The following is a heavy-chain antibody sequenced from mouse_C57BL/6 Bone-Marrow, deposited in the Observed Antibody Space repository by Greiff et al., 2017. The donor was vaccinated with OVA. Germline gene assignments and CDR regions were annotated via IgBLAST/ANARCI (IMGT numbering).Heavy chain of an antibody. D-gene: IGHD1-1*01. CDR1: GFTFSDYG. J-gene: IGHJ4*01. V-gene: IGHV5-17*01. CDR2: ISSGSSTI. Sequence: EVQRVESGGGLVKPGGSLKLSCAASGFTFSDYGMHWVRQAPEKGLEWVAYISSGSSTIYYADTVKGRFTISRDNAKNTLFLQMTSLRSEDTAMYYGARGYYYGSSYDYAMDYWGQGTSVTVSS. CDR3: ARGYYYGSSYDYAMDY.